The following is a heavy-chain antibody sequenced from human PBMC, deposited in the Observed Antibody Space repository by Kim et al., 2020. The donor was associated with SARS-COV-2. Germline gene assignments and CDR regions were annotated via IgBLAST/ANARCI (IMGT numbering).Heavy chain of an antibody. Sequence: SETLSLTCVVSDGSISSTNWWSWVRQPPGKGLEWIGEVHYSGSTNYNPSLKSRVTISVDMSQNQYSLKMTSMTAADTAVYYCVRDIRLYIPSGSSALGGYYFDPWGQGTPVAVSS. D-gene: IGHD3-16*01. J-gene: IGHJ4*02. CDR1: DGSISSTNW. CDR3: VRDIRLYIPSGSSALGGYYFDP. V-gene: IGHV4-4*02. CDR2: VHYSGST.